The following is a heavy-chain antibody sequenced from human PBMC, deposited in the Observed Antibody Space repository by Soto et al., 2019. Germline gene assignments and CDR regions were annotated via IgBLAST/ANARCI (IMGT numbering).Heavy chain of an antibody. CDR1: GGTFSSYT. CDR2: IIPILGIA. D-gene: IGHD3-22*01. Sequence: SVKVSCKASGGTFSSYTISWVRQAPGQGLEWMGRIIPILGIANYAQKFQGRVTITADKSTSTAYMELSSLRSEDTAVYYCAREYYYDSSGPPTNYYYYYGMDVWGQGTTVTVSS. V-gene: IGHV1-69*04. CDR3: AREYYYDSSGPPTNYYYYYGMDV. J-gene: IGHJ6*02.